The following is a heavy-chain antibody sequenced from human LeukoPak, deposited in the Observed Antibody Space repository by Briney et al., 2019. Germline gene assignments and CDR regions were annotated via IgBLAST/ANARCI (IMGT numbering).Heavy chain of an antibody. Sequence: SETLSLTCTVSGGSISSGGYYWSWIRQHPGEGLEWIGYIYYSGSTYNNPSLKSRVIISVDTSKNQFSLKLSSVTAADTAVYYCARVQWFGNLLYFDYWGQGTLVTVSS. CDR3: ARVQWFGNLLYFDY. V-gene: IGHV4-31*03. CDR2: IYYSGST. D-gene: IGHD3-10*01. J-gene: IGHJ4*02. CDR1: GGSISSGGYY.